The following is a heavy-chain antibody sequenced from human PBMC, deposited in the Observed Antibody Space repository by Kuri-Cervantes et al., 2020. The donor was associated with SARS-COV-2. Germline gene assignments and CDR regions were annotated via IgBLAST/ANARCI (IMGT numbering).Heavy chain of an antibody. J-gene: IGHJ4*02. Sequence: GESLRLTCAASGFTFSSSAMSWVRQAPGKGLEWVSAISGYGDITHYADSVKGRFTISRDNSKNTLYLQMNSLRAEDTAVYYCAKDGSTSGSYAYWGQGTLVTVSS. CDR3: AKDGSTSGSYAY. V-gene: IGHV3-23*01. D-gene: IGHD1-26*01. CDR2: ISGYGDIT. CDR1: GFTFSSSA.